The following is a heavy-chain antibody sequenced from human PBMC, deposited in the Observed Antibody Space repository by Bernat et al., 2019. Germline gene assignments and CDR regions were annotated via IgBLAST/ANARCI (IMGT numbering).Heavy chain of an antibody. CDR2: ISGSGGST. D-gene: IGHD3-22*01. CDR1: GFTFSSYV. CDR3: AKDFGPNDSSGYYGY. V-gene: IGHV3-23*01. J-gene: IGHJ4*02. Sequence: EVQLLESGGGLVQPGGSLRLSCAASGFTFSSYVMSWVRQAPGKGLEWVSAISGSGGSTYYADSVKGRFTISRDNSKNTLYLQMNSLRAEDTAVYYCAKDFGPNDSSGYYGYWGQGTLVTVSS.